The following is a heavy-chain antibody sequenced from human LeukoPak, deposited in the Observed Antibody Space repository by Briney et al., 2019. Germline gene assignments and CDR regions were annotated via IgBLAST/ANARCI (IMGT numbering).Heavy chain of an antibody. V-gene: IGHV3-48*01. CDR1: GFTFSSYS. J-gene: IGHJ6*03. Sequence: GGSLRLSCAASGFTFSSYSMNWVRQAPGKGLEWVSYISSSSSTIYYADSVKGRFTISRDNAKNSLYLQMNSLRAEDTAVYYCARVSAFRVATVTSYYYYYYMGVWGKGTTVTISS. CDR3: ARVSAFRVATVTSYYYYYYMGV. D-gene: IGHD4-17*01. CDR2: ISSSSSTI.